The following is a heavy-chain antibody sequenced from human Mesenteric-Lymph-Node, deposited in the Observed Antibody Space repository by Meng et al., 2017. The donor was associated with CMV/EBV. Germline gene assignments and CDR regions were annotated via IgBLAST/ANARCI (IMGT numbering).Heavy chain of an antibody. V-gene: IGHV1-18*01. J-gene: IGHJ6*02. CDR2: ISVYNGNT. CDR3: ARYNDRYSSGWYEGDYYYGMDV. CDR1: GYTFTTYD. Sequence: ASVKVSCKASGYTFTTYDISWVRQAPGQGLEWMGWISVYNGNTNYAQKLQGRVTMTTDTSTSTAYMELRSLRSDDTAVYYCARYNDRYSSGWYEGDYYYGMDVWGQGTTVTVSS. D-gene: IGHD6-19*01.